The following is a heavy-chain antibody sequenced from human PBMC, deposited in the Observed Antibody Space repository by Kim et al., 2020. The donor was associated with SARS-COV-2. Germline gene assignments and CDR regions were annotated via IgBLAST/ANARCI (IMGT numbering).Heavy chain of an antibody. CDR1: GYTFTSYG. V-gene: IGHV1-18*04. Sequence: ASVKVSCKASGYTFTSYGISWVRQAPGQGLEWMGWISAYNGNPHYAQKLQGRVTMTTDTSTSTAYMELRSLRSDDTAVYYFARTLTILTGYMGSDAFDIWGQGTMVTVSS. J-gene: IGHJ3*02. CDR3: ARTLTILTGYMGSDAFDI. D-gene: IGHD3-9*01. CDR2: ISAYNGNP.